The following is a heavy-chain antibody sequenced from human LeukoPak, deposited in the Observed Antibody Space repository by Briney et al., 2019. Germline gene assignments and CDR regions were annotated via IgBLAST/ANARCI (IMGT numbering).Heavy chain of an antibody. V-gene: IGHV3-30-3*01. CDR3: ARDVPHIVVVTSHWFDP. Sequence: GRSLRLSCAASGLTFSSYAMHWVRQAPGKGLEWVAVISNDGSNKYYADSVKGRFTISRDNSKNTLYLQMNSLRAEDTAVYYCARDVPHIVVVTSHWFDPWGQGTLVTVSS. J-gene: IGHJ5*02. CDR2: ISNDGSNK. CDR1: GLTFSSYA. D-gene: IGHD2-21*02.